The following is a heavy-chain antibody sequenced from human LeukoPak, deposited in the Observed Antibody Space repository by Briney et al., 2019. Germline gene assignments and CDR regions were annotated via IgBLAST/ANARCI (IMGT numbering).Heavy chain of an antibody. CDR3: AGGWYYFDY. V-gene: IGHV3-23*01. J-gene: IGHJ4*02. Sequence: GGSLRLSCVGSGFTFENYAMNWVRQSPGKGLEWLSGISGSGDRTYIADSVKGRFTIARDNSKNTLYLQMNSLRPEDTAVYYCAGGWYYFDYWGQGTLVTVSS. CDR1: GFTFENYA. CDR2: ISGSGDRT. D-gene: IGHD6-19*01.